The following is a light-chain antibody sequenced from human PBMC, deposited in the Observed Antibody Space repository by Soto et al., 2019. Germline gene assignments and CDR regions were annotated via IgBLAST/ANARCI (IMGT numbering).Light chain of an antibody. V-gene: IGLV2-14*01. CDR2: DVS. CDR1: SSDVGGYNY. Sequence: QSVLTQPASVSGSPGQSITISCTGTSSDVGGYNYVSWYQQHPGKAPKLMIYDVSNRPSGVSNRFSGSKSGNTASLTISGLQAEDEADYYCSSYTSSSTLNVFGTGTKLPS. CDR3: SSYTSSSTLNV. J-gene: IGLJ1*01.